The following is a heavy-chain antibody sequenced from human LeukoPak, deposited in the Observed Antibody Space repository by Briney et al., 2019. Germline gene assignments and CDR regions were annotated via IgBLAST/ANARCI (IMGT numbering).Heavy chain of an antibody. J-gene: IGHJ4*02. Sequence: PSETLSLTCTVSDGSISSTSYYWGWIRQPPGKGLEWIGTIYYSGSTYYNPSLKGRVTISVDMSKNQFSLKLTSVTAADTAVYYCARWDSRNVVDFWGQGTLVTVSS. CDR3: ARWDSRNVVDF. CDR1: DGSISSTSYY. CDR2: IYYSGST. D-gene: IGHD6-13*01. V-gene: IGHV4-39*01.